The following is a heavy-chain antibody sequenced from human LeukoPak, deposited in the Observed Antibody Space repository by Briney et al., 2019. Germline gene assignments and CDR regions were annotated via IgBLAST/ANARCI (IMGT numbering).Heavy chain of an antibody. Sequence: KTSETLSLTCTVSGGSISSGSYYWSWIRQPAGKGLEWIGHIYTSGSTNYNPSPNSRVTISVDTSKNQFSLKLSSVTAADTAVYYCASSGGYWGQGTLVTVSS. D-gene: IGHD3-10*01. J-gene: IGHJ4*02. CDR1: GGSISSGSYY. CDR3: ASSGGY. CDR2: IYTSGST. V-gene: IGHV4-61*09.